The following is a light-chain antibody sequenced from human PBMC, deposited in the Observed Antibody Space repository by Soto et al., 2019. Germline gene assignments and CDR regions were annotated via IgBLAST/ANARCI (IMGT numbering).Light chain of an antibody. J-gene: IGKJ2*01. V-gene: IGKV3-20*01. CDR2: GAS. CDR1: QSVRSNY. CDR3: QQDGGSPYT. Sequence: EIVLTQSPGTLSLSPGERATLSCRASQSVRSNYLAWYQRKPGQAPRLLIYGASTRATGIPDRFSGTGSGTDFTLTISRLEPEDFAVYYCQQDGGSPYTFGQETKLEIK.